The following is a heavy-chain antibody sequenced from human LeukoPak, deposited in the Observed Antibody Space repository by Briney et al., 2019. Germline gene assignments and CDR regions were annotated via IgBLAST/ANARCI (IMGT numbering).Heavy chain of an antibody. CDR1: GYSLSDIS. CDR2: FETEDGEP. V-gene: IGHV1-24*01. D-gene: IGHD2-8*01. Sequence: GASVNVSCKVSGYSLSDISVHWIRQVPGRGLEWMGSFETEDGEPLYAQKFQGRVTMTEDTSTDTAYMELSSLRSEDTAVYYCASGNEVTLDGFAIWGQGTMVTVSS. J-gene: IGHJ3*02. CDR3: ASGNEVTLDGFAI.